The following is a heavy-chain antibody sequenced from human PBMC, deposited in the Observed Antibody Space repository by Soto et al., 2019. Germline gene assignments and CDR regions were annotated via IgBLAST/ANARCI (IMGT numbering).Heavy chain of an antibody. D-gene: IGHD1-26*01. V-gene: IGHV1-46*01. CDR3: ARDGKGGGPGVDI. CDR1: GYTFTSYY. CDR2: INPSGGST. Sequence: GASVKVSCKASGYTFTSYYMHWVRQAPGQGLEWMGIINPSGGSTSYAQKFQGRVTMTRDTSTSTVYMELSSLRSEDTAVYYCARDGKGGGPGVDIWGQGTMVTVS. J-gene: IGHJ3*02.